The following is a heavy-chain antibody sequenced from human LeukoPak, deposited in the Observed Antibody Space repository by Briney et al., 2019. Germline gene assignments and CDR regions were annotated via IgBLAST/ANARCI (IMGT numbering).Heavy chain of an antibody. V-gene: IGHV1-69*13. D-gene: IGHD3-10*01. Sequence: ASVKVSCKASAYTFTGYYMHWVRQAPGQGLEWMGGIIPIFGTANYAQKFQGRVTITADESTSTAYMELSSLRSEDTAVYYCARGGYYGSGSYYKGSVNDYWGQGTLVTVSS. J-gene: IGHJ4*02. CDR3: ARGGYYGSGSYYKGSVNDY. CDR1: AYTFTGYY. CDR2: IIPIFGTA.